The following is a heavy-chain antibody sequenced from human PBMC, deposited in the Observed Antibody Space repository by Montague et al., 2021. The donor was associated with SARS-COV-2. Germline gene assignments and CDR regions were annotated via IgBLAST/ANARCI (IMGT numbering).Heavy chain of an antibody. V-gene: IGHV4-39*02. J-gene: IGHJ3*02. Sequence: SETLSLTCAVYGGSISSNNYYWDWIRQPPGKGLEWIGSIYDSGSTYYXPSLKSRVTISVDTSKNHFSLKLNSVTAADTAVYYCARRGRKLLPVATTIGGFDIWGQGTMVTVSS. D-gene: IGHD5-12*01. CDR1: GGSISSNNYY. CDR2: IYDSGST. CDR3: ARRGRKLLPVATTIGGFDI.